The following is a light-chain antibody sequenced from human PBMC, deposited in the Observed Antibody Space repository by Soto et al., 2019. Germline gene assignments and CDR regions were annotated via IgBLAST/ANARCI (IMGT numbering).Light chain of an antibody. J-gene: IGKJ1*01. CDR3: QQYSSSSWT. CDR2: GAS. V-gene: IGKV3-20*01. Sequence: EIVLTQSPGTLSLSPGERATLSCRASQSFSSSFLAWYQQKPGQAPRLLIYGASSRATGIPDRFSVSGSGTDFRLTISRLEPEDFSVYYCQQYSSSSWTCGQGTKVEIK. CDR1: QSFSSSF.